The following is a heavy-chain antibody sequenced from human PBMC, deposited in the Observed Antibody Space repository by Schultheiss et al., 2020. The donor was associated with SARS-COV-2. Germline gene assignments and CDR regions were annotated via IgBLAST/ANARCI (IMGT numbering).Heavy chain of an antibody. V-gene: IGHV3-11*06. J-gene: IGHJ4*02. CDR1: GFSFSDYC. Sequence: GGSLRLSCAASGFSFSDYCMSWFRQASGKRPELVSYIGVNIDYTNYADSVKGRFTISRDNSKNTLYLQMISLRAEDTAVFYCARDRGVAVAGPALDYWGQGTLVTVSS. CDR3: ARDRGVAVAGPALDY. CDR2: IGVNIDYT. D-gene: IGHD6-19*01.